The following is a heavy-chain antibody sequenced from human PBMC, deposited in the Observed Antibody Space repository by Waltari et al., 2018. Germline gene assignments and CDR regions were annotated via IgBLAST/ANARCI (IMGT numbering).Heavy chain of an antibody. J-gene: IGHJ4*02. CDR1: GYTFTGYH. CDR2: IKPNSGGT. Sequence: QVQLVQSGAEVKKPGASVKVSCKASGYTFTGYHMHWVRQAPGQGLEWMGRIKPNSGGTNDAQKFQGRVTMTRDTSSSTAYMELSRLRSDDTAVYYCAIWGIRLDYWGQGTLVTVSS. D-gene: IGHD6-13*01. CDR3: AIWGIRLDY. V-gene: IGHV1-2*06.